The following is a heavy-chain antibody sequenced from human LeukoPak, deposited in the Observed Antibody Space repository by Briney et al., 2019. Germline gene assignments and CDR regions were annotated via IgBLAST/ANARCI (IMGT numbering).Heavy chain of an antibody. CDR3: ARSIRFDS. V-gene: IGHV4-59*01. CDR2: IYLYNSVST. CDR1: GGSISSYY. Sequence: PSETLSLTCTVSGGSISSYYWGWIRQPPGEGLEWIGYIYLYNSVSTNYNPSLKSRVTISVDTSKSQFSLKLTSVTAADTAVYYCARSIRFDSWGQGSLVTVSA. J-gene: IGHJ5*01.